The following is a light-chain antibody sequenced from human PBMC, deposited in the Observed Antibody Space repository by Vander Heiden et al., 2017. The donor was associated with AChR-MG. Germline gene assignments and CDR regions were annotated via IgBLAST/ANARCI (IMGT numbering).Light chain of an antibody. Sequence: QSVPTQPPPVSGPPGQTVTISCAGSRSNIGAGYDVHWYQQLPGTAPELLIYSNSNRPSGVPDRFSGSESGTSASLAITGLQAEDEADYYCQSYDSSLSGFYVFGTGTKVTVL. CDR3: QSYDSSLSGFYV. CDR2: SNS. CDR1: RSNIGAGYD. J-gene: IGLJ1*01. V-gene: IGLV1-40*01.